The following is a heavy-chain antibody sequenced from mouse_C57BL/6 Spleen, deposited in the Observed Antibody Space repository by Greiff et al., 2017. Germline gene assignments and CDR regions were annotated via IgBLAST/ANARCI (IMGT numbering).Heavy chain of an antibody. CDR3: ARYYYGSSPYYYAMDY. J-gene: IGHJ4*01. Sequence: QVQLQQSGAELVKPGASVKISCKASGYTFTDYYINWVKQRPGQGLEWIGKIGPGSGSTCYNEKFKGKATLTADKSSSTAYMQLSSLTSEDSAVYFCARYYYGSSPYYYAMDYWGQGTSVTVSS. CDR1: GYTFTDYY. CDR2: IGPGSGST. V-gene: IGHV1-77*01. D-gene: IGHD1-1*01.